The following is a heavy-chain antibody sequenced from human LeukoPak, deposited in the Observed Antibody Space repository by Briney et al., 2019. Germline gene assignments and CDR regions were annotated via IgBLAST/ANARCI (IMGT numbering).Heavy chain of an antibody. Sequence: SETLSLTCAVSGGSISSGGYSWSWIRQPPGKGLEWIGYIYHSGSTYYNPSLKSRVTISVDGSKNQFSLKLSSVTAADTAFYYCARAPGDYGWFDPWGQGTLDTVSS. J-gene: IGHJ5*02. CDR2: IYHSGST. CDR3: ARAPGDYGWFDP. D-gene: IGHD4-17*01. V-gene: IGHV4-30-2*01. CDR1: GGSISSGGYS.